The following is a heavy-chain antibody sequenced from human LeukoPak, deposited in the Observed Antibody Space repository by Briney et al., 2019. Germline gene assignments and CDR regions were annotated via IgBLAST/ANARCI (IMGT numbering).Heavy chain of an antibody. V-gene: IGHV3-7*01. D-gene: IGHD5-18*01. CDR1: GFTFSTYW. CDR3: ARDTVSGYSYGFYYYYGMDV. J-gene: IGHJ6*02. Sequence: PGGSLRLSCAASGFTFSTYWVTWVRQAPGKGLEWVANIKQDGSEKYYVDSVKGRFTISRDNAKNSLYLQMNSLRAEDTAVYYCARDTVSGYSYGFYYYYGMDVWGQGTTVTVSS. CDR2: IKQDGSEK.